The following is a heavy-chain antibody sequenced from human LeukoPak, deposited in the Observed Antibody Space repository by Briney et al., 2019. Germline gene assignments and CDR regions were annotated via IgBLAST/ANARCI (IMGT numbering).Heavy chain of an antibody. CDR3: ARQPIVATILGSNWFDP. D-gene: IGHD5-12*01. CDR1: GGSISSSSYY. V-gene: IGHV4-39*01. Sequence: SETLSLTCTVSGGSISSSSYYWGWIRQPPGKGLEWIGSIYYSGSTYYNPSLKSRVTISVDTSKNQFSLKLSSVTAADTAVYHCARQPIVATILGSNWFDPWGQGTLVTVSS. CDR2: IYYSGST. J-gene: IGHJ5*02.